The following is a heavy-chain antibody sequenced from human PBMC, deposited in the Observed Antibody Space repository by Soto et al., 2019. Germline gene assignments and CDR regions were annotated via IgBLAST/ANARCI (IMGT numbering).Heavy chain of an antibody. J-gene: IGHJ3*02. V-gene: IGHV1-3*01. D-gene: IGHD2-8*01. Sequence: QVQLVQSGAEVKKPGASVKVSCKASGYSFTSYAMHWVRKAPGQRLEWMGWINPGNGNTKYSQNFQGRVTITRDTSASTAYMALSSLSSEDTAVYYYASANGAFDTCGKRTMVTFSS. CDR1: GYSFTSYA. CDR3: ASANGAFDT. CDR2: INPGNGNT.